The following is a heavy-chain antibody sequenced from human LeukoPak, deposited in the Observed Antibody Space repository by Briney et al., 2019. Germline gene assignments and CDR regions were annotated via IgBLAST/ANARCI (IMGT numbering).Heavy chain of an antibody. CDR1: GGSFSGYY. CDR2: INHSGST. Sequence: PSETLSLTCAVYGGSFSGYYWSWIRQPPGKGLEWIGEINHSGSTNYNPSLKSRVTISVDTSKNQFSLKLSSVTAADTAVYYCARGPIFYGSGSYPDYWGQGTLVTVSS. D-gene: IGHD3-10*01. CDR3: ARGPIFYGSGSYPDY. V-gene: IGHV4-34*01. J-gene: IGHJ4*02.